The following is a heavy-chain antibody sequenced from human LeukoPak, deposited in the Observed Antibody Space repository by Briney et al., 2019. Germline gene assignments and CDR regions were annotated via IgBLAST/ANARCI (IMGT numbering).Heavy chain of an antibody. Sequence: GGSLRLSCEASGFTFKNYAMHWVRQAPGKGLEWVATISYDGSNKYYADSVKGRFTISRDNSKNTLYLQMNSLSAEDTAVYYCARDYGDFFFDYWGQGTLVTVSS. D-gene: IGHD4-17*01. CDR1: GFTFKNYA. J-gene: IGHJ4*02. CDR3: ARDYGDFFFDY. CDR2: ISYDGSNK. V-gene: IGHV3-30*14.